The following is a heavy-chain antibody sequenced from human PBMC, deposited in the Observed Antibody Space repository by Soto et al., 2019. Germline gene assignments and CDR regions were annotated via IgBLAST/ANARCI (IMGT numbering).Heavy chain of an antibody. D-gene: IGHD5-12*01. CDR3: ARHRASNWFDP. CDR1: GGSISSSSYY. CDR2: IYYSGST. V-gene: IGHV4-39*01. J-gene: IGHJ5*02. Sequence: SATLSLTCIVSGGSISSSSYYGGGIRQPPGKGLEWIGSIYYSGSTYYNPSLKSRVTISVDTSKNQFSLKLSSVTAADTAVFYCARHRASNWFDPWGQGTLVTVSS.